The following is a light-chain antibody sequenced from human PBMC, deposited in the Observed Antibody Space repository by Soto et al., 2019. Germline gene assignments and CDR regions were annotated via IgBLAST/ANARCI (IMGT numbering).Light chain of an antibody. CDR2: INK. J-gene: IGLJ1*01. V-gene: IGLV1-40*01. CDR1: SSNIGAGYD. Sequence: QSVLTQPPSVSGAPGQRVTISCTGSSSNIGAGYDVHWYQQLPGTAPKLLIYINKNRPSGVPDRFSGSKSGTSASLAITGLQAEDEAYYYCQSYDSSPSGYVFGTGTKVTVL. CDR3: QSYDSSPSGYV.